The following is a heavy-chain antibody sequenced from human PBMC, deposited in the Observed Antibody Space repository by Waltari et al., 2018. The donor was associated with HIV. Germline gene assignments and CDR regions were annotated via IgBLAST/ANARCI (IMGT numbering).Heavy chain of an antibody. CDR3: ARRSCNSSSCFTYFYYFAMDV. J-gene: IGHJ6*02. CDR2: ISAYNGNT. Sequence: QVQLMQSGPEVKKPGPSVKVSCTSSGYTFNNYGTSWVRQAPGQGLEWMGWISAYNGNTKYAQKFQGRVTMTTDTSTRTAYMELRSLSSDDTAVYYCARRSCNSSSCFTYFYYFAMDVWGQGTTVTVSS. CDR1: GYTFNNYG. D-gene: IGHD2-2*02. V-gene: IGHV1-18*04.